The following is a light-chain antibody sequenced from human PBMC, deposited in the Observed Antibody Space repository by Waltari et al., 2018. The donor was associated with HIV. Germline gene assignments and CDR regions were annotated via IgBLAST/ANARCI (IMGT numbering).Light chain of an antibody. J-gene: IGKJ5*01. CDR1: QSVSSN. CDR3: QQYTNWPIT. V-gene: IGKV3-15*01. CDR2: GAS. Sequence: EIVMTQSPVTLSVSPGERATISCRASQSVSSNLAWYQQKPGQAPRLLIYGASARATGIPARLSGSGSGTEFTLTISSLQSEDFAVYYCQQYTNWPITFGQGTRLEIK.